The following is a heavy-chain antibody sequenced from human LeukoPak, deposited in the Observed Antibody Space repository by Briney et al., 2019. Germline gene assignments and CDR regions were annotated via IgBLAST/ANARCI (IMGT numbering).Heavy chain of an antibody. CDR2: IYYSGST. CDR3: ARGCVDDSSVYFDY. Sequence: SEALSLTCTGSGGSVSSGSYYWSWIRQPPGKGLEWIGYIYYSGSTNYNPSLKSRVTISVDTSKNQFSLKLSSVTAADTAVYYCARGCVDDSSVYFDYWGQGPLVTVFS. CDR1: GGSVSSGSYY. J-gene: IGHJ4*02. D-gene: IGHD3-22*01. V-gene: IGHV4-61*01.